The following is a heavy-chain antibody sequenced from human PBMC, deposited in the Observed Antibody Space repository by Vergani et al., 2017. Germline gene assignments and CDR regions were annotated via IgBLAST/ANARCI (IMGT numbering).Heavy chain of an antibody. V-gene: IGHV4-34*01. CDR2: INHSGST. CDR1: GGSFSGYY. D-gene: IGHD3-10*01. J-gene: IGHJ4*02. Sequence: QVQLQQWGAGLLKPSETLSLTCAVYGGSFSGYYWSWIRQPPGKGLEWIGEINHSGSTNYNPSLKSRVTISVDTSKNQFSLKLSSVTDADTAGYYCARFGSGSDPRFDYWGQGTLVTVSS. CDR3: ARFGSGSDPRFDY.